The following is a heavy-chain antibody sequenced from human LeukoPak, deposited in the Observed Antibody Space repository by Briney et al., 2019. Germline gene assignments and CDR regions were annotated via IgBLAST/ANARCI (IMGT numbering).Heavy chain of an antibody. CDR1: GFTFSSYA. CDR2: ISGSGGST. D-gene: IGHD3-22*01. J-gene: IGHJ4*02. CDR3: AKHITMIVVVTPTDY. V-gene: IGHV3-23*01. Sequence: GGSLRLSCAASGFTFSSYAMSWVRQAPGKGLEWVSAISGSGGSTYYADSVKGRFTISRDNSKSTLYLQMNSLRAEDTAVYYCAKHITMIVVVTPTDYWGQGTLVTVSS.